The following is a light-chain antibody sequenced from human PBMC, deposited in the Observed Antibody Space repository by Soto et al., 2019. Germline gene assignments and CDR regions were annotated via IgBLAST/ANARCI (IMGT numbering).Light chain of an antibody. Sequence: ETVMTQSPATLSVSPGERATLSCRASQNVSSNLAWYQQNPGQAPRLLIYGASTRATGIPVRFSGSGSGTDFTLTISSLQSEDFAVYYCQQYNNWPPYTFGQGTKLEIK. CDR1: QNVSSN. CDR3: QQYNNWPPYT. J-gene: IGKJ2*01. CDR2: GAS. V-gene: IGKV3-15*01.